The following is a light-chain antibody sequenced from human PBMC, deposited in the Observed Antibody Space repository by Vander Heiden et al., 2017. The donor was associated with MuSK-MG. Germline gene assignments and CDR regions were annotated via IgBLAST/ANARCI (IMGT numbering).Light chain of an antibody. CDR2: YDS. Sequence: SYVLTQPPSVSVAPGKTATITCGGNNIGDKSVHWYQQRPGQAPVVVIYYDSDRPSGIPERFSGSNSGNTATLIISRVAAGDEADYYCQVWDSISDQPVFGGGTKMTVL. J-gene: IGLJ2*01. CDR1: NIGDKS. CDR3: QVWDSISDQPV. V-gene: IGLV3-21*04.